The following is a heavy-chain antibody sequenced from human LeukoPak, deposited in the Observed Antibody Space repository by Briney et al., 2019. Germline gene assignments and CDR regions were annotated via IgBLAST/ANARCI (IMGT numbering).Heavy chain of an antibody. Sequence: GGSLRLSCAVSGFSIGSSWMSWVRQAPGKGLEWVAIISWHGDTEFYGESVKGRFTISRDNSKNMVYLQMNSLRTEDTAVYYCARDLREYYFDRSGFSLGHWGQGTLVTVSS. CDR2: ISWHGDTE. CDR3: ARDLREYYFDRSGFSLGH. V-gene: IGHV3-30*03. J-gene: IGHJ4*02. D-gene: IGHD3-22*01. CDR1: GFSIGSSW.